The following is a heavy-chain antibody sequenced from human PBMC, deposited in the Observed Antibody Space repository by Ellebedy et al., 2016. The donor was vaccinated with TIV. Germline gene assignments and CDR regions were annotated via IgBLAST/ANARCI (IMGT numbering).Heavy chain of an antibody. J-gene: IGHJ4*02. V-gene: IGHV3-73*01. CDR3: IKFGAGTYGTDY. D-gene: IGHD3-10*01. Sequence: GGSLRLSCAASGFTFSDSVIHWVRQASGKGLEWLGLIRRKANSYATAYAASVKGRFIISRDDSKNTAYLQMNSLKSEDTAMYYCIKFGAGTYGTDYWGQGTLVTVSS. CDR2: IRRKANSYAT. CDR1: GFTFSDSV.